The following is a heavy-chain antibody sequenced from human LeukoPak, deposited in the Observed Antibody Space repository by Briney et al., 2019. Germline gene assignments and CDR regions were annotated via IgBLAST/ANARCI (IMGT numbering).Heavy chain of an antibody. D-gene: IGHD6-19*01. V-gene: IGHV4-59*01. J-gene: IGHJ4*02. CDR3: ARGQGWLPDH. CDR1: GASISSDC. Sequence: SETLSLTCTVSGASISSDCWIWIRQTPGKGPEWIGYHCGNTDYNPPLKSRVSISVDTSKNQFSLKLNSISTADTAVYYCARGQGWLPDHWGQGSLVTVSS. CDR2: YHCGNT.